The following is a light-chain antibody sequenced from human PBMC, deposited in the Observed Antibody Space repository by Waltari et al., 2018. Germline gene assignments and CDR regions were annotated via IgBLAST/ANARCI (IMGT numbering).Light chain of an antibody. CDR1: QSISSY. Sequence: DIQMTQSPSSLSASVGDRVTITCRASQSISSYLNWYQQKPGKAPKLLIYAASSLQSGGPSRFSGSGSGTDFTLTISSLQPEDFATYYCQQSYSTLGITFGQGTRLEIK. V-gene: IGKV1-39*01. J-gene: IGKJ5*01. CDR2: AAS. CDR3: QQSYSTLGIT.